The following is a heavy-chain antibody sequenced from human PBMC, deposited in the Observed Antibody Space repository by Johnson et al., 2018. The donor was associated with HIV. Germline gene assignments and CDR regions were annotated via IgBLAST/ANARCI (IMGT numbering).Heavy chain of an antibody. J-gene: IGHJ3*02. D-gene: IGHD3-10*01. Sequence: VQLVESGGGLVQPGGSLRLSCAASGFTFSSYWMHWVRQAPGKGLVWVSAIGTAGDTYYPGSVKGRFTISRENAKHSLYLQMNSLRAGDTAVYYCARGLRHYYYGSGSYPGVDAFDIWGQGTMVTVSS. V-gene: IGHV3-13*01. CDR2: IGTAGDT. CDR1: GFTFSSYW. CDR3: ARGLRHYYYGSGSYPGVDAFDI.